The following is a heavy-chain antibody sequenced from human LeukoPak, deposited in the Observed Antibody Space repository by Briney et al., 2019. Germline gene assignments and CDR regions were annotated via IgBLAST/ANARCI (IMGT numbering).Heavy chain of an antibody. J-gene: IGHJ3*02. CDR3: ARDRDCSSTSCYRGAFDI. Sequence: PGGSLRLSCAASGFTFSSYSMSWVRQAPGKGLEWVSSISSSSSYIYYADSVKGRFTISRDNAKNSLYLQMNSLRAEDTAVYYCARDRDCSSTSCYRGAFDIWGQGTMVTVSS. CDR1: GFTFSSYS. V-gene: IGHV3-21*01. CDR2: ISSSSSYI. D-gene: IGHD2-2*01.